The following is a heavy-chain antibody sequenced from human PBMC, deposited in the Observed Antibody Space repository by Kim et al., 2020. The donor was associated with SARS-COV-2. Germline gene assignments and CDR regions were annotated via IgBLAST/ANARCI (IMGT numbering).Heavy chain of an antibody. CDR1: GGSISSSSYY. V-gene: IGHV4-39*01. D-gene: IGHD6-6*01. Sequence: SETLSLTCTVSGGSISSSSYYWGWIRQPPGKGLEWIGSIYYSGSTYYNPSLKSRVTISVDTSKNQFSLKLSSVTAADTAVYYCARGYSSSPHLDYYYMDVWGKGTTVTVSS. CDR2: IYYSGST. J-gene: IGHJ6*03. CDR3: ARGYSSSPHLDYYYMDV.